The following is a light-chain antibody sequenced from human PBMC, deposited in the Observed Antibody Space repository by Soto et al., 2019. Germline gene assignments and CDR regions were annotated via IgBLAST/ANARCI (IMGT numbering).Light chain of an antibody. CDR2: AAS. Sequence: DIQMTQSPSSLSASVGDRVTITCRASQSISSFLNWYQQKPGKAPKLLILAASSLQSGVPPRFSGSGSGTDFTLTISSLQPEDFATYYCQQSYTTPPTFGQGTK. CDR1: QSISSF. J-gene: IGKJ2*01. V-gene: IGKV1-39*01. CDR3: QQSYTTPPT.